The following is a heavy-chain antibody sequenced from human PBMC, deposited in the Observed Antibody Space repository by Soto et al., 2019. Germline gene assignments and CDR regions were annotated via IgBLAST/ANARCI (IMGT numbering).Heavy chain of an antibody. J-gene: IGHJ6*02. CDR3: AAESYYDFWSGYYYGMDV. CDR2: IVVGSGNT. V-gene: IGHV1-58*01. D-gene: IGHD3-3*01. CDR1: GFTFTSSA. Sequence: ASVKVSCKASGFTFTSSAVQWVRQARGQRLEWIGWIVVGSGNTNYAQKFQERVTITRDMSTSTAYMELSSLRSEDTAVYYCAAESYYDFWSGYYYGMDVWGQGTTVTVSS.